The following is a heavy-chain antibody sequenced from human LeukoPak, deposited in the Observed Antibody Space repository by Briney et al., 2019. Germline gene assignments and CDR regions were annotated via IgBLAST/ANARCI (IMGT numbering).Heavy chain of an antibody. D-gene: IGHD2-15*01. J-gene: IGHJ4*02. V-gene: IGHV3-7*03. CDR3: ARDNGWSADF. CDR1: GFTFGAYW. CDR2: IKQGGDEK. Sequence: PGGSLRLSCAASGFTFGAYWMDWVRQAPGKGLEWVASIKQGGDEKYYVDSVKGRFTISRDNAKNSLFLQRNSLRAEDTAVYYCARDNGWSADFWGQGTLVTVSS.